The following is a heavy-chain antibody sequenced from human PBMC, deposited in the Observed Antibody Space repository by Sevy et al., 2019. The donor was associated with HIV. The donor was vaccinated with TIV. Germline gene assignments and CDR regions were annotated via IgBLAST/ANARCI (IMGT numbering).Heavy chain of an antibody. CDR3: TRWKGLQSIFDY. J-gene: IGHJ4*02. Sequence: GGSLRLSCTTSGFTFGDYAMNWVRQAPDKGLEWVAFFKSKADGGAVDHAASVKGRFTISRDDSKSIAYLQMNDLTTEDTGVYYCTRWKGLQSIFDYWGQGALVTVSS. CDR2: FKSKADGGAV. V-gene: IGHV3-49*04. D-gene: IGHD1-1*01. CDR1: GFTFGDYA.